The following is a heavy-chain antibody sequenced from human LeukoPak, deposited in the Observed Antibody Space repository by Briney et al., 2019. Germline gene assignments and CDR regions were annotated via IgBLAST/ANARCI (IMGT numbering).Heavy chain of an antibody. Sequence: PGGSLRLSCAASGFTSSSYSMNWVRQAPGKGLEWVSSISSSSSYIYYADSVKGRFTISRDNAKNPLSLQMNSLRAEDTAVYYCARVTAVAGLDYWGQGTLVTVSS. CDR1: GFTSSSYS. CDR2: ISSSSSYI. D-gene: IGHD6-19*01. CDR3: ARVTAVAGLDY. J-gene: IGHJ4*02. V-gene: IGHV3-21*01.